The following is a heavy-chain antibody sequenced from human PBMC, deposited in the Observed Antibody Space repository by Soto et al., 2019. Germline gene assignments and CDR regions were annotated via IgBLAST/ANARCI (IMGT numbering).Heavy chain of an antibody. D-gene: IGHD3-22*01. CDR3: ATGAKYYYDSSGYYYGDY. CDR1: GGTFSSYA. V-gene: IGHV1-69*01. CDR2: IIPIFGTA. J-gene: IGHJ4*02. Sequence: QVQLVQSGAEVKKPGSSVKVSCKASGGTFSSYAISWVRQAPGQGLEWMGGIIPIFGTANYAQKFQGRVTITADGSTSTGYMELSSLTSEDTAVYYCATGAKYYYDSSGYYYGDYWGQGTLVTVSS.